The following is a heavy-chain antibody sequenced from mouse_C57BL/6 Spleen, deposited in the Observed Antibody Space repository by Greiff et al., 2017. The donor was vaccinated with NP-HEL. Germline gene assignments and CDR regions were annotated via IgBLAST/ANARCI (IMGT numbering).Heavy chain of an antibody. D-gene: IGHD1-1*01. Sequence: QVQLKQSGAELVKPGASVKLSCKASGYTFTSYWMHWVKQRPGQGLEWIGMIHPNSGSTNYNEKFKSKATLTADKSSSTAYRHLSSLTSEDSAVEYCVHSYYDGSSPYFDYWGQGTTLTVSS. J-gene: IGHJ2*01. CDR2: IHPNSGST. CDR3: VHSYYDGSSPYFDY. V-gene: IGHV1-64*01. CDR1: GYTFTSYW.